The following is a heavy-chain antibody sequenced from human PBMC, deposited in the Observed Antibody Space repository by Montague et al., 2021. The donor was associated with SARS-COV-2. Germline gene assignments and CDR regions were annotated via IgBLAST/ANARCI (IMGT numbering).Heavy chain of an antibody. CDR2: IYYSGST. V-gene: IGHV4-39*01. Sequence: ETLSLTCAVSGGSISSSNYYWGWIRQPPGKGLEWIGSIYYSGSTYYNPSLKSRVTIFVDTSKNQFSLKLSSVTAADTAVYYCASPTYYYDSSGSDAFDIWGQGTMVTVSS. J-gene: IGHJ3*02. CDR1: GGSISSSNYY. D-gene: IGHD3-22*01. CDR3: ASPTYYYDSSGSDAFDI.